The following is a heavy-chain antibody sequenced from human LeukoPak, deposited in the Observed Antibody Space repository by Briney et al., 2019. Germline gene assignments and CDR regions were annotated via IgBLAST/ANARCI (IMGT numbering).Heavy chain of an antibody. V-gene: IGHV1-2*02. D-gene: IGHD4-23*01. CDR1: GYTFTGYY. Sequence: GASVKVSCKASGYTFTGYYMHWVRQAPGQGLEWMGWINPNSGGTNYAQKFQGRVTMTRDTSISTAYMELSRLRSDDTALYYCATYGGNTAEYFQHWGQGTLVTVSA. CDR2: INPNSGGT. J-gene: IGHJ1*01. CDR3: ATYGGNTAEYFQH.